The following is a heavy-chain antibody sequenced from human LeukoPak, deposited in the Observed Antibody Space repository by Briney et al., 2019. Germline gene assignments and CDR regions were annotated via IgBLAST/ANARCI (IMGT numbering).Heavy chain of an antibody. CDR3: AKDFAPSVTAGHHY. J-gene: IGHJ4*02. CDR2: VSGSGGSP. Sequence: GGSLRLSCAGSGFTFSGHAMSWVRRAPGKGLEWVSAVSGSGGSPYYADSVKGRFIISRDNSKNTLYLHMNRLRADDTAVYYCAKDFAPSVTAGHHYWGQGTLVSVSS. V-gene: IGHV3-23*01. D-gene: IGHD2-21*02. CDR1: GFTFSGHA.